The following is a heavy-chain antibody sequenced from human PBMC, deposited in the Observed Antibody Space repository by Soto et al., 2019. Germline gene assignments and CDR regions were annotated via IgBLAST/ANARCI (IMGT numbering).Heavy chain of an antibody. CDR1: GFTFSSYA. CDR2: ISGSGGST. Sequence: GGSLRLSCAASGFTFSSYAMSWVRQAPGKGLEWVSAISGSGGSTYYADSVKGRFTISRDNSKNTLYLQMNSLRAEDTAVYYCANFDTVTHRYDAFDIWGQGTMVTVSS. CDR3: ANFDTVTHRYDAFDI. D-gene: IGHD4-17*01. J-gene: IGHJ3*02. V-gene: IGHV3-23*01.